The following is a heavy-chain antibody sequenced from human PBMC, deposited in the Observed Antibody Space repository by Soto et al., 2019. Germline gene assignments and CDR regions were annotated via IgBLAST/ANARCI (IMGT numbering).Heavy chain of an antibody. CDR1: GGSISSGDYY. V-gene: IGHV4-30-4*01. J-gene: IGHJ6*02. Sequence: QVQLQESGPGLVKPSQTLSLTCTVSGGSISSGDYYWRWIRQPPGKGLEWIGYIYYSGSTYYNPSLKSRGTISVDTSKNQFSLKLSSVTAADTAVYYCARASPVVTDVWGQGTTVTVSS. D-gene: IGHD5-18*01. CDR3: ARASPVVTDV. CDR2: IYYSGST.